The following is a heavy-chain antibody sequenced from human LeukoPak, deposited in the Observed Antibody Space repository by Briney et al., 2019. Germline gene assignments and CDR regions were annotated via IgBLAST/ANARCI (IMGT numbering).Heavy chain of an antibody. Sequence: SVKVSCKASGGTFSSYTISWVRQAPGQGLEWMGGIIPIFGTANYAQKFQGRVTITTDESTSTAYMELSSLRSEDTAVYYCARAPSLPYYDSSGYYPYNWFDPWGQGTLVTVSS. D-gene: IGHD3-22*01. CDR3: ARAPSLPYYDSSGYYPYNWFDP. J-gene: IGHJ5*02. CDR2: IIPIFGTA. CDR1: GGTFSSYT. V-gene: IGHV1-69*05.